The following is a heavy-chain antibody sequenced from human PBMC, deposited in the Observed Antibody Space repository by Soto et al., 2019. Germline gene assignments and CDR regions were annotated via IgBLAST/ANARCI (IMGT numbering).Heavy chain of an antibody. CDR2: IYYYGDNN. V-gene: IGHV3-30-3*01. D-gene: IGHD3-10*01. Sequence: GGSLRLSCAASGFTFSSYWMHWVRQAPGKGLVWVSFIYYYGDNNYYADSVKGRFTISRDNSKNTLYLQMNSLRAEDTAVYYCARYLWFGELLYLPPGSWYGMDVWGQGTTVTVSS. CDR1: GFTFSSYW. J-gene: IGHJ6*02. CDR3: ARYLWFGELLYLPPGSWYGMDV.